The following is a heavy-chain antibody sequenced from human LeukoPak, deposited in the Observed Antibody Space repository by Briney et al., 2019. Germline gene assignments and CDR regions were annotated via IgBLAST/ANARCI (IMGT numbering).Heavy chain of an antibody. J-gene: IGHJ6*03. Sequence: GGSLRLSCAASGFTFSNYALSWVRQAPGKGLECVSASSGSGGSTYYADSVKGRFTISRDNSKNTLYPQMNSLRAEDTAVYYCAKEGGYSYVYYYYMDVWGKGTTVTVSS. V-gene: IGHV3-23*01. D-gene: IGHD5-18*01. CDR3: AKEGGYSYVYYYYMDV. CDR2: SSGSGGST. CDR1: GFTFSNYA.